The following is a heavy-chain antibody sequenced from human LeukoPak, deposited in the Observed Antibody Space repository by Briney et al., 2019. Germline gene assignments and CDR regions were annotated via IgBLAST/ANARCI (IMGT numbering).Heavy chain of an antibody. CDR1: GYSFTSYW. CDR3: ARHEICSSTSCYPWDYGMDV. D-gene: IGHD2-2*01. J-gene: IGHJ6*04. V-gene: IGHV5-51*01. Sequence: GESLKISCKGSGYSFTSYWIGWVRQMPGKGLEWMGIIYPGDSDTRYSPSFQGQVTISADKSISTAYLQWSSLKASDTAMCYCARHEICSSTSCYPWDYGMDVWGKGTTVTVSS. CDR2: IYPGDSDT.